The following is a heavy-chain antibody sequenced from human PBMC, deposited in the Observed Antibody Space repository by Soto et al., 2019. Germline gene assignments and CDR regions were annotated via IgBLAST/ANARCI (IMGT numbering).Heavy chain of an antibody. D-gene: IGHD3-10*01. CDR1: GFTFSAFG. Sequence: QVHLVESGGGVVQPGRSLRLSCEASGFTFSAFGMHCVRQAPGKGLEWVEIISYDGILKYYADPVKGRFTISRDTSKSALYLQMNSLRPEDTAVYYCAKDFKISGGHYGSLNYYYGMDVWGQGTTVTVSS. CDR3: AKDFKISGGHYGSLNYYYGMDV. J-gene: IGHJ6*02. CDR2: ISYDGILK. V-gene: IGHV3-30*18.